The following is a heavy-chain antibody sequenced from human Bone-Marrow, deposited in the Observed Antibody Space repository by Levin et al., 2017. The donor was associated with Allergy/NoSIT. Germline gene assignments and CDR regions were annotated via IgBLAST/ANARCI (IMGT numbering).Heavy chain of an antibody. CDR3: ARIGAYYYESSVYYYDY. J-gene: IGHJ4*02. Sequence: ASVKVSCKASGYTFTSYFMHWVRQAPGQGLEWMGIINPSGGRTSYAQKFQGRVTMTRDTSTSTVYMELSSLRSEDTAFYYCARIGAYYYESSVYYYDYWGQGTLVTVSS. CDR2: INPSGGRT. D-gene: IGHD3-22*01. V-gene: IGHV1-46*01. CDR1: GYTFTSYF.